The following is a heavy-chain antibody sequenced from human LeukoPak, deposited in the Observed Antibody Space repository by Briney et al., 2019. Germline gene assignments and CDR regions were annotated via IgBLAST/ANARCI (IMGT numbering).Heavy chain of an antibody. D-gene: IGHD5-12*01. CDR2: IYYSGST. CDR1: GGSISSGDYY. CDR3: ARDRSAYDYPSHYYYYGMDV. Sequence: SETPSLTCTVSGGSISSGDYYWSWIRQPPGKGLEWIGYIYYSGSTYYNPSLKSRVTISVDTPKNQFSLKLSSVTAADTAVYYCARDRSAYDYPSHYYYYGMDVWGQGTTVTVSS. V-gene: IGHV4-30-4*01. J-gene: IGHJ6*02.